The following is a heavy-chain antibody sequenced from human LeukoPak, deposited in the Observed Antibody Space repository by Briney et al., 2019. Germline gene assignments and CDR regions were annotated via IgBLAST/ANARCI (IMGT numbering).Heavy chain of an antibody. CDR3: AREVRFRAYFDL. Sequence: GGSLRLSCAASGFTVSSNYMSWVRQAPGKGLEWVSVIYSGGSTYYADSVKGRFTISRDNSKNTLYLQMNSLRAEDTAVYYCAREVRFRAYFDLWGRGTLVTVSS. J-gene: IGHJ2*01. CDR1: GFTVSSNY. V-gene: IGHV3-53*01. D-gene: IGHD3-10*01. CDR2: IYSGGST.